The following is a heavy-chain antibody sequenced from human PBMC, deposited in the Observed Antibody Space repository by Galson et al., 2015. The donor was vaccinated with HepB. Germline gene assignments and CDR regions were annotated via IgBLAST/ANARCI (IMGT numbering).Heavy chain of an antibody. V-gene: IGHV1-46*03. CDR3: ARTRDCSGGSCYSGAFDY. J-gene: IGHJ4*02. Sequence: SVKVSCKASGYTFTSYYMHWVRQAPGQGLEWMGIINPSGGSTSYAQKFQGRVTMTRDTSTSTVYMELSSLRSEDTAVYYCARTRDCSGGSCYSGAFDYWGQGTLVTVSS. D-gene: IGHD2-15*01. CDR2: INPSGGST. CDR1: GYTFTSYY.